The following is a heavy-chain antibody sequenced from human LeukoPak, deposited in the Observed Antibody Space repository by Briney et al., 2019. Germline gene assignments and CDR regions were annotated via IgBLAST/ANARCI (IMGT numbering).Heavy chain of an antibody. D-gene: IGHD3-10*01. V-gene: IGHV1-18*01. J-gene: IGHJ6*03. CDR2: ISAYNGNT. CDR3: AREQSGGTRSGSYYHYYYMDV. CDR1: GYTFTSYG. Sequence: ASVKVSCKASGYTFTSYGISWVRQAPGQGLEWMGWISAYNGNTNYAQKLQGRVTMTTDTSTSTAYMELRSLRSDDTAVYYCAREQSGGTRSGSYYHYYYMDVWGKGTTVTISS.